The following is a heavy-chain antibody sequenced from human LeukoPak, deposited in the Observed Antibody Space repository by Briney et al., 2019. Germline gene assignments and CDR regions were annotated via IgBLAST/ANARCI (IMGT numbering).Heavy chain of an antibody. J-gene: IGHJ4*02. D-gene: IGHD3-9*01. V-gene: IGHV3-30*04. CDR3: ARSYDILTGYPNDY. CDR2: ISYDGSNK. Sequence: GGSLRLSCAASGFTFSGYAMHWVRQAPGKGLEWVAVISYDGSNKYYADSVKGRFTISRDNSKNTLYLQMNSLRAEDTAVYYCARSYDILTGYPNDYWGQGTLVTVSS. CDR1: GFTFSGYA.